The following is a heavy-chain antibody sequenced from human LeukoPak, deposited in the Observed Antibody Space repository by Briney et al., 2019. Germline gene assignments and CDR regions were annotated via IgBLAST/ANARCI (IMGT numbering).Heavy chain of an antibody. Sequence: GGALRLSCAASVFPFGDFAMTWVRQAPGGGLQWVSTITRRGQNTYYADSVKGGFTISRDDYKGLLYLQMNNLRAEDTAMYYCVKDDYCSIPGCVIDALVVWGQGTVVTVSS. J-gene: IGHJ3*01. V-gene: IGHV3-23*01. CDR2: ITRRGQNT. D-gene: IGHD4-11*01. CDR1: VFPFGDFA. CDR3: VKDDYCSIPGCVIDALVV.